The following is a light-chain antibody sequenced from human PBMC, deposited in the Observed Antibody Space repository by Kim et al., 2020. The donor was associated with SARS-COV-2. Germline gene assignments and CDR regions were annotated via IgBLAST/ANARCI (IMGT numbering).Light chain of an antibody. Sequence: SYELTQPPSVSVAPGKTARITCGGNNIGSKSVHWYQQKPGQAPVLFIYFDSDRPSGIPERFSGSNSGNTATLTISRVEAGDEADFYCQVWDSPSDHWVFG. CDR1: NIGSKS. CDR3: QVWDSPSDHWV. V-gene: IGLV3-21*04. CDR2: FDS. J-gene: IGLJ3*02.